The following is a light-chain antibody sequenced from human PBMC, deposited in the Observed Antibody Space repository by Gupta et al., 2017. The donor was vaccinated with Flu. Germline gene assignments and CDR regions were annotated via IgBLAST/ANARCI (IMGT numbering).Light chain of an antibody. V-gene: IGLV1-44*01. J-gene: IGLJ2*01. CDR2: SSN. Sequence: QSVLSQPPSASGTPGQRLTISCSGSSSNIGSNSVNWYQQVSGTAPKLLIYSSNQRPSGVPGRFSGSQSGSSASLAISGLQAEDEADYYCAVWDDGRDGVLFGGGTKLAVL. CDR3: AVWDDGRDGVL. CDR1: SSNIGSNS.